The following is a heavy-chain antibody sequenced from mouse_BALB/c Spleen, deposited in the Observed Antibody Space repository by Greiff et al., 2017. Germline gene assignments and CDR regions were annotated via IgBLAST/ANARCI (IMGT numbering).Heavy chain of an antibody. CDR3: ARGGGGYLLYYFDY. Sequence: EVKVVESGGGLVKPGGSLKLSCAASGFTFSSYAMSWVRQSPEKRLEWVAEISSGGSYTYYPDTVTGRFTISRDNAKNTLYLEMSSLRSEDTAMYYGARGGGGYLLYYFDYWGQGTTLTVSS. V-gene: IGHV5-9-4*01. J-gene: IGHJ2*01. CDR2: ISSGGSYT. D-gene: IGHD2-3*01. CDR1: GFTFSSYA.